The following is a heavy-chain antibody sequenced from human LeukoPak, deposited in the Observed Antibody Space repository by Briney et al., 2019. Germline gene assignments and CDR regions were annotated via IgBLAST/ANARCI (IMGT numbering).Heavy chain of an antibody. D-gene: IGHD6-19*01. Sequence: GGSLKLSCAASGFIFNAHSINWVRQAPGKGLEWVSYISGSGSSIDYADSVGGRFTIYRDSAKNSVYLQMNNLRAEDTAVYYCAKGTGASAWLADYWGQGTLVTVSS. V-gene: IGHV3-48*01. J-gene: IGHJ4*02. CDR1: GFIFNAHS. CDR2: ISGSGSSI. CDR3: AKGTGASAWLADY.